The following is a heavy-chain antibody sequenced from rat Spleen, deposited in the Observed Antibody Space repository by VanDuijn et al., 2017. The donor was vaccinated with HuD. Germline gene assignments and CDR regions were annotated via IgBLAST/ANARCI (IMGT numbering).Heavy chain of an antibody. Sequence: QVQLKESGPGLVQPSQTLSLTCTVSGFSLSNYGVIWVRQPPGKGLEWMGGIWGDGSTNYNSGLKSRLSISRDTSKSQVFLKMSSLQTEDTATYYCARDRGVYYGLLPPYVMDAWGQGASVTVSS. CDR3: ARDRGVYYGLLPPYVMDA. J-gene: IGHJ4*01. D-gene: IGHD1-6*01. CDR1: GFSLSNYG. CDR2: IWGDGST. V-gene: IGHV2-13*01.